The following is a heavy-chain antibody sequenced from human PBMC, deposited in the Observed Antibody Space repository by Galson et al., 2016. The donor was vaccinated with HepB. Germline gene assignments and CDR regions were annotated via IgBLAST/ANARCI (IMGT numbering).Heavy chain of an antibody. D-gene: IGHD3-16*01. CDR1: GFTFASYG. V-gene: IGHV3-33*01. Sequence: SLRLSCAASGFTFASYGMHWVRQAPAKGLEWVAFIWYDGTIKYYADSVKGRFTISRDNSKDTLYLQMNSLRAEDTALYYCARDAFPDDACDIWGQGTMVTVSS. CDR2: IWYDGTIK. CDR3: ARDAFPDDACDI. J-gene: IGHJ3*02.